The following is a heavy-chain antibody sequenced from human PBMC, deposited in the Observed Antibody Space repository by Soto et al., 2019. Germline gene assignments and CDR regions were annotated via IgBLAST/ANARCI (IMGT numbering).Heavy chain of an antibody. D-gene: IGHD5-12*01. CDR2: ISGRSTYI. CDR3: ARRGYSGYSLDS. CDR1: GFTFSDYS. J-gene: IGHJ5*01. Sequence: EVQLVESGGGRVKPGGSLRLSCAASGFTFSDYSMNWVHQAPGKGLEWVSSISGRSTYIYYADSLKGRLTISRDNTKNSLYLQMNSLRAEDTAVYYCARRGYSGYSLDSWGQGTLVTVSS. V-gene: IGHV3-21*01.